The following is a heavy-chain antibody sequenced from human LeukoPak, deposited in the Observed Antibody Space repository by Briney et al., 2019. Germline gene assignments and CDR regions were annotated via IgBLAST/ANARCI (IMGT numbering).Heavy chain of an antibody. V-gene: IGHV1-18*01. CDR1: GYTFTNYG. CDR2: INTRSGDA. J-gene: IGHJ4*02. Sequence: GASVKLSCKASGYTFTNYGIAWVRQAPGQGLEWMGWINTRSGDAQLAHSLQARVTMTTDTSTSTASMELGSLGSDDTAVYYCARDTDFSIDYWGQGSLVTVSS. CDR3: ARDTDFSIDY. D-gene: IGHD2/OR15-2a*01.